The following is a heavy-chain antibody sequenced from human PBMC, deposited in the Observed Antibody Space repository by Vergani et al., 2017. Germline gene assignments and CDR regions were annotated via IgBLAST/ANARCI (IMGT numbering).Heavy chain of an antibody. CDR1: GYSISRGYF. CDR2: IFHTGLT. D-gene: IGHD1-26*01. CDR3: ARVGLPDAFDI. J-gene: IGHJ3*02. V-gene: IGHV4-38-2*02. Sequence: QVQLQESGPGLVKPSETLSLTCSVSGYSISRGYFWGWFRQPPGKGLVWIGNIFHTGLTYRSPSLRSRVAISVDTSRNQFPLQLRSVTAADTAEDFCARVGLPDAFDIGGQGTLVTFSS.